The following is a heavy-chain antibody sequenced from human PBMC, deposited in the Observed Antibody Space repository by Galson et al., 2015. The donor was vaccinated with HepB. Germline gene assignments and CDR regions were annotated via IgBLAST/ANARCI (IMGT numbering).Heavy chain of an antibody. CDR2: IYSGGST. V-gene: IGHV3-53*01. D-gene: IGHD1-1*01. CDR1: GFTFSSYW. J-gene: IGHJ2*01. CDR3: ARVRERWNGYFDL. Sequence: SLRLSCAASGFTFSSYWMSWVRQAPGKGLEWVSVIYSGGSTYYADSVKGRFTISRDSSKNTLYLQMNSLRAEDTAVYYCARVRERWNGYFDLWGRGTLVTVSS.